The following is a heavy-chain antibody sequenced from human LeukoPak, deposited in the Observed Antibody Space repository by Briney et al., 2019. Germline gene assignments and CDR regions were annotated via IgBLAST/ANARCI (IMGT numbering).Heavy chain of an antibody. D-gene: IGHD3-3*01. CDR3: ARDRKVLRFLEWLLWNPFDY. CDR1: GYTLTSYG. Sequence: ASVKVSCKASGYTLTSYGISWVRQAPGQGLEWMGWISAYNGNTNYAQKLQGRVTMTTDTSTSTAYMELRSLRSDDTAVYYCARDRKVLRFLEWLLWNPFDYWGQGTLVTVSS. J-gene: IGHJ4*02. CDR2: ISAYNGNT. V-gene: IGHV1-18*01.